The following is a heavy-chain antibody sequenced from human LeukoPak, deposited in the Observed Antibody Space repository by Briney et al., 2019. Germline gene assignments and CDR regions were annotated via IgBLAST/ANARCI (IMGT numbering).Heavy chain of an antibody. CDR2: INPSGGST. D-gene: IGHD3-3*01. Sequence: ASVKVSCKASGYTFTSYYMHWVGQAPGQGVEWRGRINPSGGSTSYAQKFQGRGTMTRDTSTSTVYMELSSLRPEDTAVYYCARDLAGYYDFWSGFFQHWGQGTLVTGSS. CDR3: ARDLAGYYDFWSGFFQH. CDR1: GYTFTSYY. V-gene: IGHV1-46*03. J-gene: IGHJ1*01.